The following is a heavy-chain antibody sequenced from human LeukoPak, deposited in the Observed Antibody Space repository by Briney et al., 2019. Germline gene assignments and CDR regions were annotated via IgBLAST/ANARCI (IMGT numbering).Heavy chain of an antibody. V-gene: IGHV1-18*01. D-gene: IGHD6-19*01. CDR1: GYTFTSYG. J-gene: IGHJ3*02. CDR3: ARSRVKWLVSFHPYHDAFDI. CDR2: ISAYNGNT. Sequence: GASVKVSCKASGYTFTSYGISWVRQAPGQGLEWMGWISAYNGNTNYAQKLQGRVTMTTDASTSTAYMELRSLRSDGTAVYYCARSRVKWLVSFHPYHDAFDIWGQGTMVTVSS.